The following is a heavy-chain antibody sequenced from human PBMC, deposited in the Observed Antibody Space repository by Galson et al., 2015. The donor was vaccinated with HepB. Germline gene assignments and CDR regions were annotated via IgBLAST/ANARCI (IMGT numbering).Heavy chain of an antibody. V-gene: IGHV4-34*01. Sequence: ETLSLTCAVYGGSFSGYYWSWIRQPPGKGLEWIGEINHSGSTNYNPSLKSRVTMSVDTSKNQFSLKLSSVTAADTAVYYCARDSSPYCTNGVCPQPFYYYYGMDVWGQGTTVTVSS. D-gene: IGHD2-8*01. CDR1: GGSFSGYY. CDR2: INHSGST. J-gene: IGHJ6*02. CDR3: ARDSSPYCTNGVCPQPFYYYYGMDV.